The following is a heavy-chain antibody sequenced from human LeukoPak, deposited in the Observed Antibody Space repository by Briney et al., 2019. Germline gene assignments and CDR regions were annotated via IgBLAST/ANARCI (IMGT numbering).Heavy chain of an antibody. CDR1: GGSIRSSSYY. Sequence: SETLSLTCTVSGGSIRSSSYYWNWIRQPPGKGLEWIGYIYYSGSTNYNPSLKSRVTISVDTSKNQFSLKLSSVTAADTAVYYCARGADSSGYYSIFYFDYWGQGTLVTVSS. CDR3: ARGADSSGYYSIFYFDY. D-gene: IGHD3-22*01. V-gene: IGHV4-61*01. J-gene: IGHJ4*02. CDR2: IYYSGST.